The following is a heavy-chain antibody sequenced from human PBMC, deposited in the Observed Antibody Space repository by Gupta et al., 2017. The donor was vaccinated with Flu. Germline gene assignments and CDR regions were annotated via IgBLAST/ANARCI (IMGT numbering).Heavy chain of an antibody. D-gene: IGHD6-13*01. Sequence: QVQLQQWGAGLLKPSETLSLTCAVYGGSFSGYYWSWIRQPPGKGLEWIGEINNSGSTNYNPPRKSRVTISVDTSKNQCSLKLSSVTAADTAVYYCARGKGNSSSSKTNFDYGGQGTLVTVSS. CDR1: GGSFSGYY. CDR2: INNSGST. CDR3: ARGKGNSSSSKTNFDY. V-gene: IGHV4-34*01. J-gene: IGHJ4*02.